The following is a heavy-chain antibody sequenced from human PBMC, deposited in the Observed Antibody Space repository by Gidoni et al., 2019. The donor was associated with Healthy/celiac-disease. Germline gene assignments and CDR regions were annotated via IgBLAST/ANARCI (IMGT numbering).Heavy chain of an antibody. CDR2: IYYSGST. V-gene: IGHV4-39*01. J-gene: IGHJ5*02. Sequence: QLQLQESGPGLVKPSETLSLTCTVSGGSISSSSYYWGWIRQPQGKGLEWIGSIYYSGSTYYNPSLKSRVTISVDTSKNQFSLKLSSVTAADTAVYYCARVGDIAAAKFDPWGQGTLVTVSS. D-gene: IGHD6-13*01. CDR1: GGSISSSSYY. CDR3: ARVGDIAAAKFDP.